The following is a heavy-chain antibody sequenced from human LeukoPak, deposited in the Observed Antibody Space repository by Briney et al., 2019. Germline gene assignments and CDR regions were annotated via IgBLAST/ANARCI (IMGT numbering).Heavy chain of an antibody. Sequence: QTGGSLRLSCAASRFTFSTASLHWVRQAPGRGLEWVSAFGTGFGTYYPDSLKGRFTISRDNSKNTLFLQMNSLRAEDTAVYYCARSSGWWSLDYWGQGTLVTVSS. CDR2: FGTGFGT. CDR1: RFTFSTAS. CDR3: ARSSGWWSLDY. V-gene: IGHV3-23*01. D-gene: IGHD6-19*01. J-gene: IGHJ4*02.